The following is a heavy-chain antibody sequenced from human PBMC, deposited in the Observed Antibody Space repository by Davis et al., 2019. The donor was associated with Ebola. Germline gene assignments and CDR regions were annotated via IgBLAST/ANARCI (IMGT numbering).Heavy chain of an antibody. CDR3: ARDRTGYLFDY. CDR2: ISYDGSNK. CDR1: GFTVSSNY. D-gene: IGHD1-14*01. V-gene: IGHV3-30-3*01. Sequence: PGGSLRLSCAASGFTVSSNYMSWVRQAPGKGLEWVAVISYDGSNKYYADSVKGRFTISRDNSKNTLYLQMNSLRAEDTAVYYCARDRTGYLFDYWGQGTLVTVSS. J-gene: IGHJ4*02.